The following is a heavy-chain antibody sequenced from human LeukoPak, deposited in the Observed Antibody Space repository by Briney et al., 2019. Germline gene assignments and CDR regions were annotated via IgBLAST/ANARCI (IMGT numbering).Heavy chain of an antibody. J-gene: IGHJ3*02. Sequence: GGSLRLSCAASGLTFSIYSMNWVRQAPGKGLERVSSISSSTSYIYYADSVKGRFTISRDNARNSLYLQMNSLRAEDTAVYYCARDLNDAFDIWGQGTMVTVSS. CDR2: ISSSTSYI. V-gene: IGHV3-21*01. CDR3: ARDLNDAFDI. CDR1: GLTFSIYS.